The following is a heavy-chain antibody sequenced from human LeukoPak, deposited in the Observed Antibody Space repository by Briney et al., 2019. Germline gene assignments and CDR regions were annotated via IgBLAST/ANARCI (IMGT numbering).Heavy chain of an antibody. Sequence: GGSLRLSCAASGFTFNNYAMSWVRQAPGKGLEWVSAISGSDAGTYYADSVKGRFTISRDNSKNTLYLQMNSLRAEDTAVYCCAGGFFWFDPWGQGTLVTVSS. J-gene: IGHJ5*02. CDR2: ISGSDAGT. D-gene: IGHD3-16*01. CDR3: AGGFFWFDP. CDR1: GFTFNNYA. V-gene: IGHV3-23*01.